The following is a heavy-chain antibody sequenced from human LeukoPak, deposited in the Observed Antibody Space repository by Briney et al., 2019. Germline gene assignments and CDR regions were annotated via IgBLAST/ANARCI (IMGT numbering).Heavy chain of an antibody. J-gene: IGHJ4*02. CDR1: GLPFSSYW. V-gene: IGHV3-7*01. CDR2: IKQEGSEK. Sequence: GGSLRLFCAASGLPFSSYWMRWVRQAPAKGREWVANIKQEGSEKYYVDSEKGRFTISRDNAKNSLYLQMNSLRAEDTAVYYCARDGASAGVYDYIWGSYRHNFDYWGQGTLVTVSS. CDR3: ARDGASAGVYDYIWGSYRHNFDY. D-gene: IGHD3-16*02.